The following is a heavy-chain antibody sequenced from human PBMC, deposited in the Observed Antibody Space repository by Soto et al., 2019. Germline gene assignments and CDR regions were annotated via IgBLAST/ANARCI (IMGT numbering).Heavy chain of an antibody. Sequence: PGGSLRLSCAASGFTFSSYGMHWVRQAPGKGLEWVAVIWYDGSNKYYADSVKGRFTISRDNSKNTLYLQMNSLRAEDTAVYYCARDYTYYYDSSGYCPGYWGQGTLVTVSS. J-gene: IGHJ4*02. CDR3: ARDYTYYYDSSGYCPGY. CDR1: GFTFSSYG. V-gene: IGHV3-33*01. CDR2: IWYDGSNK. D-gene: IGHD3-22*01.